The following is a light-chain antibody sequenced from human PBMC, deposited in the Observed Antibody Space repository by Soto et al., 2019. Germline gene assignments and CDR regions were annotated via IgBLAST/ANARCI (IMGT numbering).Light chain of an antibody. J-gene: IGKJ4*01. CDR2: GAS. CDR1: QRVSNNY. Sequence: EIVLAQSPGTLSLSPGERATLSCGASQRVSNNYLAWYQQKPGQAPRLLIYGASTRATGIPDRFSGSGSGTDFTLTISRLEPEDFAVYHCQQYGDSPSFGGGTRVEI. CDR3: QQYGDSPS. V-gene: IGKV3-20*01.